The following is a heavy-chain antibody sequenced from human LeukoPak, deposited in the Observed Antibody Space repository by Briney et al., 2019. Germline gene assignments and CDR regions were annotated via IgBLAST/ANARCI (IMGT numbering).Heavy chain of an antibody. D-gene: IGHD6-13*01. CDR2: ISYDGSNK. CDR1: GFTFSSYA. CDR3: ARDPLSSGWYGFDY. J-gene: IGHJ4*02. V-gene: IGHV3-30*04. Sequence: GGSLRLSCAASGFTFSSYAMHWVRQAPGKGLEWVAVISYDGSNKYYADSVKGRFTISRDNSKNTLYLQMNSLRAEDTAVYYCARDPLSSGWYGFDYWGQGTLFTVSS.